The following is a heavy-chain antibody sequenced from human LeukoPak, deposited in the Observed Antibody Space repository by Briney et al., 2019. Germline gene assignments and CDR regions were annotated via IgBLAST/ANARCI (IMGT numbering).Heavy chain of an antibody. J-gene: IGHJ5*02. CDR2: INHSGST. CDR1: GGSFSGYY. V-gene: IGHV4-34*01. CDR3: ARGRVGATSSWFDP. D-gene: IGHD1-26*01. Sequence: PSETLSLTCAVYGGSFSGYYWSWIRQPPGKGLEWIGEINHSGSTNYNSSLKSRVTISVDTSKNQFSLKLSSVTAADTAVYYCARGRVGATSSWFDPWGQGTLVAVSS.